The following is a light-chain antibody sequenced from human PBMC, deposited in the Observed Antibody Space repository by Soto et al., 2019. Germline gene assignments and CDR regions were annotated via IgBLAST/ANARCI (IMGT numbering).Light chain of an antibody. J-gene: IGKJ4*01. CDR1: QSVGTL. V-gene: IGKV3-11*01. CDR2: EAS. Sequence: EIVLTQFPATLSLSPGDRATLSCWASQSVGTLLAWYPNRPCQAPRLLSYEASNRATGVPPRFSGSGSGTHFALTISSLEPEEFACYYCEQLAAWPPSLTFGGGTHVDVK. CDR3: EQLAAWPPSLT.